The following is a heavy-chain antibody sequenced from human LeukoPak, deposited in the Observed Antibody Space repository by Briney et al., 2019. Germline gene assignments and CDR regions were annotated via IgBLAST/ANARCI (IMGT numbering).Heavy chain of an antibody. CDR1: GFIFSSYG. D-gene: IGHD3-10*01. Sequence: GGSLRLSCAASGFIFSSYGMHWVRQAPGKGLEWVAVISYDGSNKYYADSVKGRFTISRDNSKNTLFLQMNNLRAEDTTVYYCAKDRLWFGERDASDIWGQGTMVTVSS. CDR3: AKDRLWFGERDASDI. CDR2: ISYDGSNK. J-gene: IGHJ3*02. V-gene: IGHV3-30*18.